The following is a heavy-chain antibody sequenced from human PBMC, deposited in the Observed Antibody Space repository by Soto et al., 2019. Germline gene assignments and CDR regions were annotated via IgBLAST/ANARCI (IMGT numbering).Heavy chain of an antibody. V-gene: IGHV4-34*02. CDR1: GGSIGGYT. CDR2: LNHSGGT. J-gene: IGHJ6*02. D-gene: IGHD3-3*02. Sequence: QVQLQQWGAGLLKPSETLSLTCSVYGGSIGGYTWTWIRQAPGKGLEWIGVLNHSGGTNYNSSLKSRVIISVDTTKNQFSLIVYSVTAADTAVYYCARDRQYYHFWSGNQNEVPHGMDVWGQGTTVTVSS. CDR3: ARDRQYYHFWSGNQNEVPHGMDV.